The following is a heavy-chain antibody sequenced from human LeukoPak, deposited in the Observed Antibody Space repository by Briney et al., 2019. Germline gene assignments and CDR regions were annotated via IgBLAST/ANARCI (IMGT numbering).Heavy chain of an antibody. Sequence: PGGSLRLFCTASGFTFGDYAMSWVRQAPGKGLEWVGFIRSKAYGGTTEYAASVKGRFTISRDNAKNSLYLQMNSLRAEDTAVYYCAVYGSGFNPWGHGTLVTVSS. CDR1: GFTFGDYA. CDR3: AVYGSGFNP. J-gene: IGHJ5*02. CDR2: IRSKAYGGTT. D-gene: IGHD3-10*01. V-gene: IGHV3-49*04.